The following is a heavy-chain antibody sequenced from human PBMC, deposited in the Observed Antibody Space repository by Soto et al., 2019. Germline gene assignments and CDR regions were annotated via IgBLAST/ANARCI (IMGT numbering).Heavy chain of an antibody. D-gene: IGHD3-10*01. Sequence: SETLSLTCTVSGGSISSSSYYWGWIRQPPGKGLEWIGSIYYSGNTYYNPSLKSRVTISVDTAKNQFSLKLSSVTAADTAVYYCARQYYFGSGSSYNRAFDFWDKENLITVSS. J-gene: IGHJ4*02. CDR3: ARQYYFGSGSSYNRAFDF. CDR2: IYYSGNT. CDR1: GGSISSSSYY. V-gene: IGHV4-39*01.